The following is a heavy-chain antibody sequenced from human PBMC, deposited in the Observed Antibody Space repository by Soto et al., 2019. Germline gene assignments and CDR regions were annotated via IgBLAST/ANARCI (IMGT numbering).Heavy chain of an antibody. J-gene: IGHJ3*02. V-gene: IGHV3-9*01. CDR3: AKDLYSNYGDAFDI. CDR1: GFTFDDYA. CDR2: ISWNSDNI. D-gene: IGHD4-4*01. Sequence: GGSLRLSCAASGFTFDDYAMHWVRQAPGKGLEWVSGISWNSDNIVYADSVKGRFTISRDNAENSLYLQMNSLRAEDTALYYCAKDLYSNYGDAFDIWGQGTMVTV.